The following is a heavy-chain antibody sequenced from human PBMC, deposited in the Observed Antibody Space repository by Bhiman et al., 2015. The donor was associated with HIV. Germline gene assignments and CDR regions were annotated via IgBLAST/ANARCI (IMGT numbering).Heavy chain of an antibody. Sequence: EVXLVESGGGLVQPGGSLRLSCAASGFPFSTFWMTWVRQAPGKGLEWVANINQDGSEKYYVDSVKGRFTISRDNAKSSLYLQMNTLRAEDTALYYCAREAVAGSVYFNYWGQGTLVTVSS. CDR1: GFPFSTFW. V-gene: IGHV3-7*01. CDR2: INQDGSEK. D-gene: IGHD6-19*01. CDR3: AREAVAGSVYFNY. J-gene: IGHJ4*02.